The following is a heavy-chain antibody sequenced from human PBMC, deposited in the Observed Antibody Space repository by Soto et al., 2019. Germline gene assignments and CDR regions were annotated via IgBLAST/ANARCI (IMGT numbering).Heavy chain of an antibody. Sequence: NPSETLSLTCTVSGGSISSYYWSWIRQPPGKGLEWIGYIYYSGSTNYNPSLKSRVTISVDTSKNQFSLKLSSVTAADTAVYYCARQWGTDAFDIWGQGTMVTVSS. J-gene: IGHJ3*02. D-gene: IGHD1-1*01. V-gene: IGHV4-59*08. CDR1: GGSISSYY. CDR3: ARQWGTDAFDI. CDR2: IYYSGST.